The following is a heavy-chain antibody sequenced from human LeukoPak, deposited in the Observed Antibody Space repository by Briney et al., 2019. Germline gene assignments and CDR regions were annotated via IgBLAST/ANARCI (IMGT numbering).Heavy chain of an antibody. CDR2: ISWNSGSI. D-gene: IGHD2-2*01. J-gene: IGHJ5*02. CDR3: AKSYCITTSCWFWFDP. Sequence: PGGSLRLSCAASGFTFYDYAMHWVRQAPGKGLEWVAGISWNSGSIDYADSVKGRFTISRDNAKNSLYLQMNSLRAEDTALYYCAKSYCITTSCWFWFDPWGQGTLVTLSS. CDR1: GFTFYDYA. V-gene: IGHV3-9*01.